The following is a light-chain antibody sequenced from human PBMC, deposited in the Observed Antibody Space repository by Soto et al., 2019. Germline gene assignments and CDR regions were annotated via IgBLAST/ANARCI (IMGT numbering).Light chain of an antibody. CDR2: QAS. CDR3: QPYNEWPLT. Sequence: IVMTQSPATLSVSPGERATLSCRASQSVSKNLAWYQQKPGQAHRLLIYQASTGATGIPARFSGSGSGTELILRIRGAQSEDVAVYYCQPYNEWPLTFGGGTKVEIK. CDR1: QSVSKN. J-gene: IGKJ4*01. V-gene: IGKV3-15*01.